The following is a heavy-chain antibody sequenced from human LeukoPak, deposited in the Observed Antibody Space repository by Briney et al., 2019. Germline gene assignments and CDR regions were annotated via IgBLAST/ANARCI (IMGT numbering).Heavy chain of an antibody. Sequence: GASVRVSCKASGYTFTSYYMHWVRQAPGQGLEWMGIINPSGGSTSYAQKFHGRVTMTRDTSISTAYMELNKLRSDDTAVYYCARVPSRDFDYWGLGTLVTVSS. J-gene: IGHJ4*02. V-gene: IGHV1-46*01. CDR2: INPSGGST. CDR3: ARVPSRDFDY. D-gene: IGHD2/OR15-2a*01. CDR1: GYTFTSYY.